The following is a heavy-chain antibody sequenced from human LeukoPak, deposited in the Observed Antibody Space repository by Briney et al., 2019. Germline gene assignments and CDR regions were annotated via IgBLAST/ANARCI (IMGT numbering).Heavy chain of an antibody. J-gene: IGHJ3*02. D-gene: IGHD3-22*01. CDR1: GFTFSSYG. Sequence: GGSLRLSCAASGFTFSSYGMSWVRQAPGKGLEWVSAISGSGGGTYYADSVKGRFTISRDNSKNTLYLQMNSLRAEDTAVYYCASHYYDSSGYLDAFDIWGQGTMVTVSS. V-gene: IGHV3-23*01. CDR2: ISGSGGGT. CDR3: ASHYYDSSGYLDAFDI.